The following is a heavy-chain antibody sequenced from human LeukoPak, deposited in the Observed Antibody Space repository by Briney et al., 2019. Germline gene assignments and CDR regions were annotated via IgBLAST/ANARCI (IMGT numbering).Heavy chain of an antibody. Sequence: GASVKVSCKASGYTFTSYGISWVRQAPGQGLEWMGWISVYNGNTNYAQKFQGRVIMTTDTSTSTAHMELRSLRSDDTAVYYCARENQLLRGYFDYWGQGTLVTVSS. J-gene: IGHJ4*02. D-gene: IGHD2-2*01. CDR3: ARENQLLRGYFDY. CDR1: GYTFTSYG. V-gene: IGHV1-18*01. CDR2: ISVYNGNT.